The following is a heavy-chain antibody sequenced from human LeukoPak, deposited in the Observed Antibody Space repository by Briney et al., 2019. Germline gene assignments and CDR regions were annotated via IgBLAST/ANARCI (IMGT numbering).Heavy chain of an antibody. V-gene: IGHV3-23*01. J-gene: IGHJ4*02. D-gene: IGHD6-6*01. CDR3: AKGSAAARPYYFDS. Sequence: GGSLRLSCQTSGFTFGNYAMSWVRQAQGKELEWISAISTNGVNTYYADSVKGRFTISRDNSRHTLSLQMNGLRADDTAVYYCAKGSAAARPYYFDSWGQGTLVTVSS. CDR1: GFTFGNYA. CDR2: ISTNGVNT.